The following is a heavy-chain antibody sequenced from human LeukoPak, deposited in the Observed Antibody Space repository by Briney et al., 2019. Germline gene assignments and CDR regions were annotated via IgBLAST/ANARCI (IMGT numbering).Heavy chain of an antibody. D-gene: IGHD3-10*01. CDR1: GFTFDDYG. Sequence: GGSLRLSCAASGFTFDDYGMSWVRQAPGKGLEWVSGINWNGGSTGYADSVKGRFTISRDNAKNSLYLQMNSLRAEDTALYYCARVGGSGSYSFFDSWGQGTLVTVSS. J-gene: IGHJ4*02. V-gene: IGHV3-20*04. CDR2: INWNGGST. CDR3: ARVGGSGSYSFFDS.